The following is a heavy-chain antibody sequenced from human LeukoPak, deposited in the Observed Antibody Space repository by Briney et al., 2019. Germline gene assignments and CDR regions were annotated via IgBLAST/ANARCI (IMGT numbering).Heavy chain of an antibody. J-gene: IGHJ4*02. CDR1: GGSITSYY. CDR2: IYAIVRT. Sequence: PSETLSLACTVAGGSITSYYWDCIRQPAGEGLEWIGRIYAIVRTNYNYNPSLKSRVTMPVDTSKNQFSLKLSSVTAADTAVYYCARDHGLARLFDYWGQGTLVTVSS. CDR3: ARDHGLARLFDY. D-gene: IGHD6-6*01. V-gene: IGHV4-4*07.